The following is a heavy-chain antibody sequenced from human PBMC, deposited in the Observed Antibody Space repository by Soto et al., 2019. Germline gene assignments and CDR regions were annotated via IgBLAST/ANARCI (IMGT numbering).Heavy chain of an antibody. CDR1: GGSISSYY. Sequence: PSETLSLTCTVSGGSISSYYWSWIRQPPGKGLEWIGYIYYSGSTNYNPSLKSRVTISVDKSKNQFSLKLSSVTAADTAVYYCARGGALRYFDWPKTLKFDYWGQGNMVTVS. V-gene: IGHV4-59*12. D-gene: IGHD3-9*01. CDR2: IYYSGST. J-gene: IGHJ4*02. CDR3: ARGGALRYFDWPKTLKFDY.